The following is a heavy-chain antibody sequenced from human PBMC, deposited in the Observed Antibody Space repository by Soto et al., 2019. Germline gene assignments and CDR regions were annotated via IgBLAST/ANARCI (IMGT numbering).Heavy chain of an antibody. CDR2: IRNKANNYAA. CDR3: ARSYGDDYYFGLDV. J-gene: IGHJ6*02. D-gene: IGHD4-17*01. V-gene: IGHV3-73*01. Sequence: EGSLRRSWATAGFTFSGCVMHWVRQASGKGLGWVGHIRNKANNYAAAYAGSLKGRFTISRDDSKNTAYLQMDTLKTEDTAVYYCARSYGDDYYFGLDVWGQGTTVTVSS. CDR1: GFTFSGCV.